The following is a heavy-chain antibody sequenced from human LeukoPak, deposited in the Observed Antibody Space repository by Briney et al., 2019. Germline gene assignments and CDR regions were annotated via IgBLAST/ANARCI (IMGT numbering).Heavy chain of an antibody. J-gene: IGHJ4*02. CDR2: ISAYNGNT. D-gene: IGHD6-6*01. Sequence: ASVKVSCKASGYTFTSYGISWVRQAPGHGLEWMGWISAYNGNTNYAQKLQGRVTMTTDTSTSTAYMELRSLRSDDTAVYYCARDSPARGFFDYWGQGTLVTVSS. CDR1: GYTFTSYG. V-gene: IGHV1-18*01. CDR3: ARDSPARGFFDY.